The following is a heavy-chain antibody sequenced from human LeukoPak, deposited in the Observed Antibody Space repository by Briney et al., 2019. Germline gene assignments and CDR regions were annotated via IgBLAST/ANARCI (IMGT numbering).Heavy chain of an antibody. CDR2: IHHSGST. V-gene: IGHV4-39*07. D-gene: IGHD3-22*01. CDR3: ARDRGYYYDSSAEGGFDY. CDR1: GDSISTTSYY. Sequence: SETLSLTCTVSGDSISTTSYYWDWIRQPPGKGLEWIGSIHHSGSTYYNPSLKSRVTISVDTSKNQFSLKLSSVTAADTAVYYCARDRGYYYDSSAEGGFDYWGQGTLVTVSS. J-gene: IGHJ4*02.